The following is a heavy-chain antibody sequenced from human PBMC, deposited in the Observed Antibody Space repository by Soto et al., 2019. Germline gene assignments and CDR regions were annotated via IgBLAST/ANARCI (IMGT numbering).Heavy chain of an antibody. CDR3: VLSPRQIAVAGPSTLDY. Sequence: ASETLSLTCAVYGGSFSGYYWSWIRQPPGKGLEWIGEINHSGSTNYNPSLKSRVTISVDTSKNQFSLKLSSVTAADTAVYYCVLSPRQIAVAGPSTLDYWGQGTLVTVSS. V-gene: IGHV4-34*01. D-gene: IGHD6-19*01. J-gene: IGHJ4*02. CDR2: INHSGST. CDR1: GGSFSGYY.